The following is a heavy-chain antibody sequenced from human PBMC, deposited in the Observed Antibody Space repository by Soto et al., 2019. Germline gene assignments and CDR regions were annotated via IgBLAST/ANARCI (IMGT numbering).Heavy chain of an antibody. CDR2: ISYDGSNK. V-gene: IGHV3-30*18. CDR3: AKDLWQQVFAFDI. D-gene: IGHD6-13*01. CDR1: GFNFSGYG. Sequence: PGGSLRLSYAASGFNFSGYGMHWVRQAPGKGLEWVAVISYDGSNKYYADSVKGRFTISRDNSKNTLYLQMNSLRAEDTAVYYCAKDLWQQVFAFDIWGQATMVTVS. J-gene: IGHJ3*02.